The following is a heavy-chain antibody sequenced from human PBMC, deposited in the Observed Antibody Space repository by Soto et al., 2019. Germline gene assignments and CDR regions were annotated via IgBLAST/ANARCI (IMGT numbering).Heavy chain of an antibody. Sequence: QVQLQESGPGLVKPSETLSLTCTVSGGSISSYYWSWIRQPPGKGLEWIGYIYYSGSTNYNPSLKSRVTISVDTSKTQFSLKLSSVTAADTAVYYCAREGLTGPIGLYYYYGMDVWGQGTTVTVSS. CDR1: GGSISSYY. D-gene: IGHD1-7*01. CDR3: AREGLTGPIGLYYYYGMDV. CDR2: IYYSGST. J-gene: IGHJ6*02. V-gene: IGHV4-59*01.